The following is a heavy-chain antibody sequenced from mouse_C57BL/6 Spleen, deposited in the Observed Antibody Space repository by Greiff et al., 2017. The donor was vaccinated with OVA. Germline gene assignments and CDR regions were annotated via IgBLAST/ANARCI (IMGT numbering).Heavy chain of an antibody. J-gene: IGHJ4*01. CDR3: ARQYGNYMGYAMDY. D-gene: IGHD2-1*01. Sequence: EVKLMESGGDLVKPGGSLKLSCAASGFTFSSYGMSWVRQTPDKRLEWVATISSGGSYTYYPDSVKGRFTISRDNAKNTLYLQMSSLKSEDTAMYYCARQYGNYMGYAMDYWGQGTSVTVSS. CDR1: GFTFSSYG. V-gene: IGHV5-6*01. CDR2: ISSGGSYT.